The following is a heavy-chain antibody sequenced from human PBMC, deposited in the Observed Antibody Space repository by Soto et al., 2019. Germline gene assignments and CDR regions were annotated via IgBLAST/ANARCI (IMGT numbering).Heavy chain of an antibody. D-gene: IGHD3-3*01. CDR3: ARPWNSDYTADAFDI. CDR2: IKLDGSEE. CDR1: GFTFSSYW. V-gene: IGHV3-7*01. Sequence: GGSLRLSCAASGFTFSSYWMSWVRQAPGKGLEWVANIKLDGSEEYYVDSVKGRFTISRDNAKNSLYLQMNSLRAEDTAVYYCARPWNSDYTADAFDIWGQGTMVTVSS. J-gene: IGHJ3*02.